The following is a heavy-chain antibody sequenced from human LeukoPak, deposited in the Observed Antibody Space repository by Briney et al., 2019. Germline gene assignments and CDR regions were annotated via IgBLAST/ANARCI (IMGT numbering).Heavy chain of an antibody. CDR1: GGTFRNYP. CDR2: ILPIFRMT. V-gene: IGHV1-69*13. Sequence: ASVKVSCKASGGTFRNYPISWVRQAPGQGLEWMGGILPIFRMTNYAEKSQGRVTITADESTTTAYLELNSLRSEDTAVYYCAICSSTWSGDRPDSWGQGSLVTVSS. D-gene: IGHD2-2*01. J-gene: IGHJ4*02. CDR3: AICSSTWSGDRPDS.